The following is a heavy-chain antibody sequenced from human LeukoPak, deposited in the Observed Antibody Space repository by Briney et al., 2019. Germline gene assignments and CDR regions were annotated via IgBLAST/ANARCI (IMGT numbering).Heavy chain of an antibody. V-gene: IGHV3-23*01. D-gene: IGHD3-10*02. CDR1: GFTLSSYA. Sequence: GGALRLSCAASGFTLSSYAISWVRQAPGKGLEGVSAISCSGGCKYYLDSVKGRSTISRDNPKNTLNLQIKGLSAEQRPVCYLSKVHFTGIIVRGGEGFDYWGQGTLVTVSS. CDR2: ISCSGGCK. J-gene: IGHJ4*02. CDR3: SKVHFTGIIVRGGEGFDY.